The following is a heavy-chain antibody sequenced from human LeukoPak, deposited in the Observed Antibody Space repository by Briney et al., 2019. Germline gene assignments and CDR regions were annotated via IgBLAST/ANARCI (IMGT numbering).Heavy chain of an antibody. D-gene: IGHD2-8*02. CDR2: INPSGSNS. Sequence: ASVKVSCKASGYTSSSYYIHWVRQAPGQGLQWMGVINPSGSNSRYAEEFQGRVTMTRDTSTNTVNMELSSLRSNDTAVYYCSNPKSPYEGTGPHNWGQGTQVTVSS. J-gene: IGHJ4*02. CDR1: GYTSSSYY. V-gene: IGHV1-46*01. CDR3: SNPKSPYEGTGPHN.